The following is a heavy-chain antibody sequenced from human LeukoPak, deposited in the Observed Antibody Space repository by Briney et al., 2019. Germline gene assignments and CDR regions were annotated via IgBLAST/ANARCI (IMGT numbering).Heavy chain of an antibody. CDR1: GFTFSSYA. Sequence: GGSLRLSCAASGFTFSSYAMSWVRQAPGKGLEWVSIIYTGGSTHYADSVKGRFTISRDSSKNTLYLQMNSLRAEDTAVYYCTTSIWYFDYWGQGTLVTVSS. CDR2: IYTGGST. J-gene: IGHJ4*02. V-gene: IGHV3-53*01. CDR3: TTSIWYFDY.